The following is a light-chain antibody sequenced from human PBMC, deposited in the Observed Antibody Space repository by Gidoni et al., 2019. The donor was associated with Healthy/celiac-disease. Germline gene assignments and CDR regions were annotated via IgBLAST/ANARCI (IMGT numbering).Light chain of an antibody. CDR2: VAS. CDR3: QQYGSYPWT. Sequence: DIVLTQSPATLSLSPGERATISCRASQSVSSSCFSWYQQKPGQAPRLLIYVASSMATGIPDRFSGSGSGTDFTLTISRLEPEDFAVYYCQQYGSYPWTFGQGTKVEIK. CDR1: QSVSSSC. V-gene: IGKV3-20*01. J-gene: IGKJ1*01.